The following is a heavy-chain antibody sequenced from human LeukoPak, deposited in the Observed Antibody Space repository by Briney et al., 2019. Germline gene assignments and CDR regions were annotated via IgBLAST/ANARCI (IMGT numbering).Heavy chain of an antibody. CDR2: INPSGGST. CDR1: GYTFTSYY. CDR3: ATSGPSAFFDY. Sequence: ASVKVSCKASGYTFTSYYMHWVRQAPGQGLEWMGIINPSGGSTSYAQKFQGRVTMTRDTSISTAYMELSSLRNDDTAVYYCATSGPSAFFDYWGQGTLVTVSS. V-gene: IGHV1-46*01. J-gene: IGHJ4*02. D-gene: IGHD2-8*02.